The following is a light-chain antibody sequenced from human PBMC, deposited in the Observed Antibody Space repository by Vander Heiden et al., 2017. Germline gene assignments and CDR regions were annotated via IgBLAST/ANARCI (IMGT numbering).Light chain of an antibody. Sequence: QTMVTQEPSFSVSPGGTVTLTCGLNSGPVSSSHSSGWYQQTPGQAPRILGDNTNTRSSGVPDRFSGSILGDKAALTITGAQADDESAYYCVLYVGSGISGFGGGTYLTVL. CDR1: SGPVSSSHS. J-gene: IGLJ2*01. V-gene: IGLV8-61*01. CDR2: NTN. CDR3: VLYVGSGISG.